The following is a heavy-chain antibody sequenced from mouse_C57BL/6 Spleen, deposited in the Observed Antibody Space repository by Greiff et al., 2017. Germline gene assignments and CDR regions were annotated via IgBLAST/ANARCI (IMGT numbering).Heavy chain of an antibody. D-gene: IGHD2-4*01. CDR1: GYTFTSYW. CDR2: INPSSGYT. Sequence: VKLVESGAELAKPGASVKLSCKASGYTFTSYWMHWVKQRPGQGLEWIGYINPSSGYTKYNQKFKDKATLTADKSSSTAYMQLSSLTYEDSAVYYCARRRYDYDYAMDYWGQGTSVTVSS. CDR3: ARRRYDYDYAMDY. V-gene: IGHV1-7*01. J-gene: IGHJ4*01.